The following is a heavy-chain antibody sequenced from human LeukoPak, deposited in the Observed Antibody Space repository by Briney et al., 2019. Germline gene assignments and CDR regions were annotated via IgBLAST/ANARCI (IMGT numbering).Heavy chain of an antibody. J-gene: IGHJ5*02. D-gene: IGHD5-18*01. CDR1: GYTFTGYY. CDR2: INPNSGGT. Sequence: ASVKVSCKASGYTFTGYYMHWVRQAPGQGLEWMGWINPNSGGTNYAQKFQGRVTMTRDTSISTAYMELSRLRSDDTAVYYCARETAIVVGLLDNWFDPWGQGTLVTVSS. CDR3: ARETAIVVGLLDNWFDP. V-gene: IGHV1-2*02.